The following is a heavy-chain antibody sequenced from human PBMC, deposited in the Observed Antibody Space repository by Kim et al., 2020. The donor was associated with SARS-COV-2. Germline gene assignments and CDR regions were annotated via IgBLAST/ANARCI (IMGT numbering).Heavy chain of an antibody. J-gene: IGHJ1*01. D-gene: IGHD1-1*01. Sequence: GGSLRLSCAASGFTFSSYAMSWVRQAPGKGLEWVSAISGSGGSTYYADSVKGRFTISRDNSKNTLYLQMNSLRAEDTAVYYCAKSLLELERHAEYFQHWGQGTLVTVSS. V-gene: IGHV3-23*01. CDR1: GFTFSSYA. CDR2: ISGSGGST. CDR3: AKSLLELERHAEYFQH.